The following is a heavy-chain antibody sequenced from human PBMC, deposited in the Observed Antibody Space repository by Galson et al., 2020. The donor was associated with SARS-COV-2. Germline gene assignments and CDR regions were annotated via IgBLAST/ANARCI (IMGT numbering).Heavy chain of an antibody. Sequence: ASVQVSCKVSGYTLTELSMHWVRQAPGKGLEWMGGFDPEDGETIYAQKFQGRVTMTEDTSTDTAYMELSSLRSEDTAVYYCASSPSITGTTRENYYYYYGMDVWGQGTTVTVSS. J-gene: IGHJ6*02. CDR3: ASSPSITGTTRENYYYYYGMDV. CDR2: FDPEDGET. V-gene: IGHV1-24*01. CDR1: GYTLTELS. D-gene: IGHD1-7*01.